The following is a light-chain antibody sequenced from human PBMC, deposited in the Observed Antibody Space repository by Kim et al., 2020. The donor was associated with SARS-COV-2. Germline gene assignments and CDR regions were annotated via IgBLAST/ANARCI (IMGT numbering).Light chain of an antibody. CDR1: PGVGRSY. CDR3: QQYGSSPT. V-gene: IGKV3-20*01. Sequence: PGERTPSSGRTRPGVGRSYSACYQQKPGPPPRLLIYGSSSRATGIADRFSSSGCGTDIPLTISILQPEDVVVYYCQQYGSSPTFGQGTRLEIK. J-gene: IGKJ5*01. CDR2: GSS.